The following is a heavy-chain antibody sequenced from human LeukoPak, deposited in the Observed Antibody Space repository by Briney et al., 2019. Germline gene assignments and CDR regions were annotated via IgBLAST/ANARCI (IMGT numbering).Heavy chain of an antibody. V-gene: IGHV3-9*01. CDR2: ISWNSGSI. CDR1: GFTFDDYA. Sequence: GRSLRLSCTASGFTFDDYAMHWVRQAPGKGLEWVSGISWNSGSIGYADSVKGRFTISRDNAKNSLYLQMNSLRAEDTALYYCAKAGVSGGAFDIWGQGTMVTVSS. CDR3: AKAGVSGGAFDI. J-gene: IGHJ3*02.